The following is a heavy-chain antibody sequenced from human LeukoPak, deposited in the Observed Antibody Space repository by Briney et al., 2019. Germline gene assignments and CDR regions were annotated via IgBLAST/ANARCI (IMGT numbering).Heavy chain of an antibody. J-gene: IGHJ6*03. V-gene: IGHV3-23*01. CDR3: AKDAGSGYYYYYMDV. CDR1: GFTFTNYG. CDR2: ISGSGRST. Sequence: PGGSLRLSCAASGFTFTNYGMIWVRQAPGRGLEWVSAISGSGRSTYYADSVKGRFTTSRDNSKNTLYLQMNSLRAEDTAVYYCAKDAGSGYYYYYMDVWGKGTTVTISS. D-gene: IGHD3-10*01.